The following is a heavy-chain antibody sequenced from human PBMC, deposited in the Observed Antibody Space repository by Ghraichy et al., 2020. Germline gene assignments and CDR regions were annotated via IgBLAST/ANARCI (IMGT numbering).Heavy chain of an antibody. J-gene: IGHJ4*02. CDR2: INHSGST. V-gene: IGHV4-34*01. D-gene: IGHD1-26*01. Sequence: ESLNISCAVYGGSFSGYYWSWIRQPPGKGLEWIGEINHSGSTNYNPSLKSRVTISVDTSKNQFSLKLSSVTAADTAVYYCARVGRGNRRSERYFDYWGQGTLVTVSS. CDR3: ARVGRGNRRSERYFDY. CDR1: GGSFSGYY.